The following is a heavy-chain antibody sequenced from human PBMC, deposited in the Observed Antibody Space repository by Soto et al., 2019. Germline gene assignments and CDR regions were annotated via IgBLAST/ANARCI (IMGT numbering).Heavy chain of an antibody. J-gene: IGHJ4*02. CDR3: AKDGDLGYCISTSCYVYDY. CDR1: GFTFSSYA. Sequence: GGSLRLSCAASGFTFSSYAMSWVRQAPGKGLEWVSAISGSGGSTYYADSVKGRFTISRDNSKNTLYLQMNSLRAEDTAVYYCAKDGDLGYCISTSCYVYDYWGQGTLVTVSS. V-gene: IGHV3-23*01. CDR2: ISGSGGST. D-gene: IGHD2-2*01.